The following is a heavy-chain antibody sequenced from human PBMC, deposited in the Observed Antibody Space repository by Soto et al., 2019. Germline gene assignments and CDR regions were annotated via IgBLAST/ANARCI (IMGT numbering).Heavy chain of an antibody. J-gene: IGHJ4*02. Sequence: PSETLSLTCTVSGGSISTSSYYWGWIRQPPGKGLEWIGNIYYSGRNYYNPSLKSRVTLSVDTSKNQFSVKLTSVTAADTAVYYCACRRPYGDFDYWGQGTLVTVSS. D-gene: IGHD4-17*01. V-gene: IGHV4-39*01. CDR2: IYYSGRN. CDR3: ACRRPYGDFDY. CDR1: GGSISTSSYY.